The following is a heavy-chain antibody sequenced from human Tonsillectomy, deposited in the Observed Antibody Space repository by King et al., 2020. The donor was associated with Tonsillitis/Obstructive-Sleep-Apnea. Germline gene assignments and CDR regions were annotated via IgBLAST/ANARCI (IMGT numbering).Heavy chain of an antibody. J-gene: IGHJ5*02. CDR2: ISSTSSFT. CDR3: ARMGWSRSSSCDGWDWFDP. Sequence: VQLVESGGGLVKPGGSLRLSCAASGFTFSDYYMSCIRQAPGRGLEWVSYISSTSSFTNYVDSVKGRFTISRDNAKNSLYLQMNSLRAEDAAVYYCARMGWSRSSSCDGWDWFDPWGQGTLVTVSS. D-gene: IGHD2-2*01. CDR1: GFTFSDYY. V-gene: IGHV3-11*05.